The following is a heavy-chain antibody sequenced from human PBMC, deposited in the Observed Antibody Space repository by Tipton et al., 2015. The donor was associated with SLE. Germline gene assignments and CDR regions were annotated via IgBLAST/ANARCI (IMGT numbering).Heavy chain of an antibody. V-gene: IGHV3-48*01. CDR2: INSYSSNI. CDR1: GFTFSSYS. J-gene: IGHJ2*01. Sequence: SLRLSCAASGFTFSSYSMNWVRQAPGKGLEWVSYINSYSSNIYYADSLKGRFTISRDNAKNSLYQQMNSLRAEDTAIYYCARDGVAGKDFDWYFDVWGRGTLVTVPS. D-gene: IGHD1-26*01. CDR3: ARDGVAGKDFDWYFDV.